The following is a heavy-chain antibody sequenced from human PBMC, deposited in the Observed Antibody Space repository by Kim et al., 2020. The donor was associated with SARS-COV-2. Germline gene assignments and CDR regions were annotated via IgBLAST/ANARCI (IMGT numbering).Heavy chain of an antibody. Sequence: SETLSLTCTVSGGSISSSSYYWGWIRQPPGKGLDGIVSIYYSGSTYYTPSLKSRVTISADTSKNQFPLSLVSVTAAATADYYCARDQGYQLRLGERVDP. J-gene: IGHJ5*02. CDR2: IYYSGST. CDR3: ARDQGYQLRLGERVDP. CDR1: GGSISSSSYY. V-gene: IGHV4-39*06. D-gene: IGHD2-2*01.